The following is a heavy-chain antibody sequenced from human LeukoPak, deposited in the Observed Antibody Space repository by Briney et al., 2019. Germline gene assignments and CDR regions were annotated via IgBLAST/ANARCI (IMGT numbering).Heavy chain of an antibody. CDR2: IYYSGST. CDR1: GGSISSYY. CDR3: AREGYYYGSVSAYYYYYMDV. D-gene: IGHD3-10*01. Sequence: SETLSLTCTVSGGSISSYYWSWIRQPPGKGLEWIGYIYYSGSTNYNPSLKSRVTMSVDTSKNQFSLKLSSVTAADTAMYYCAREGYYYGSVSAYYYYYMDVWGKGTTVTVSS. J-gene: IGHJ6*03. V-gene: IGHV4-59*01.